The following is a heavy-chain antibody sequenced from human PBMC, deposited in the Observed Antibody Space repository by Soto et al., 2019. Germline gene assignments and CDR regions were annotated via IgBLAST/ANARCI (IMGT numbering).Heavy chain of an antibody. CDR2: ISSSSSYI. V-gene: IGHV3-21*01. Sequence: GGSLRLSCAASGFTFSSYSMNWVRQAPGKGLEWVSSISSSSSYIYYADSVKGRFTTSRDNAKNSLYLQMNSLRAEDTAVYYCARDTRYCSSTSCYASLEYFQHWGQGTLVTVSS. CDR3: ARDTRYCSSTSCYASLEYFQH. CDR1: GFTFSSYS. J-gene: IGHJ1*01. D-gene: IGHD2-2*01.